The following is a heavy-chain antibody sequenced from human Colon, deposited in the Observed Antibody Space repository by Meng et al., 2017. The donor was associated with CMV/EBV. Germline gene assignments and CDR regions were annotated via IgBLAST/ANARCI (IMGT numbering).Heavy chain of an antibody. CDR1: GGSISSSSYY. D-gene: IGHD4-17*01. CDR3: AREWRTATVTTRVYFDM. V-gene: IGHV4-39*02. Sequence: SETLSLTCTVSGGSISSSSYYWGWIRQPPGKGLEWIGNMYYSGSTYYNPSLKSRVTMSVDTSKNQFSLKLSSVTAADTAVYYCAREWRTATVTTRVYFDMWGQGTMVTVSS. J-gene: IGHJ3*02. CDR2: MYYSGST.